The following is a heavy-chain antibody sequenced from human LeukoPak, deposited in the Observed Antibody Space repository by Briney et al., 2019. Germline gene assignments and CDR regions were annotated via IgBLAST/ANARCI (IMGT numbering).Heavy chain of an antibody. V-gene: IGHV3-15*01. J-gene: IGHJ4*02. CDR1: GFTFSNAW. CDR2: IKSRVDGGTI. CDR3: TTLRLTASDY. D-gene: IGHD5-18*01. Sequence: GGSLRLSCEAAGFTFSNAWMSWVRQAPGKGLEWVGRIKSRVDGGTIDYAVPVKGRFIISRDDSRNTLYLQMNSLKIEDTAMYYCTTLRLTASDYWGQGTRVSVSS.